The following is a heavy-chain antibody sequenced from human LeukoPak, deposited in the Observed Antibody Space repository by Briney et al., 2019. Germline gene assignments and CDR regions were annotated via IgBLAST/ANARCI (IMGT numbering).Heavy chain of an antibody. CDR2: IYYSGST. Sequence: PSETLSLTSTVSGGSISSGSYYWGWIRQPPGKGLEWIGSIYYSGSTYYNPSLKSRVTISVDTSKNQFSLKLSSVTAADTAVYYCASQDERITMVRGVIRFDYWGQGTLVTVSS. CDR1: GGSISSGSYY. V-gene: IGHV4-39*01. J-gene: IGHJ4*02. D-gene: IGHD3-10*01. CDR3: ASQDERITMVRGVIRFDY.